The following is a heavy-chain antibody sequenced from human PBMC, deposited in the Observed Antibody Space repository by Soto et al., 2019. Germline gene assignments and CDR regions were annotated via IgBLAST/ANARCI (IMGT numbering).Heavy chain of an antibody. CDR2: IYYTGHT. CDR1: GVSINSGGYY. V-gene: IGHV4-31*03. D-gene: IGHD1-1*01. CDR3: ARGSQLERDALDI. Sequence: QVQLQESGPGLVKPSQTLSLTCSVSGVSINSGGYYWSWIRHHPGKGLEWIGYIYYTGHTFYNPSLKSRDAMALDTSKNQSSLTLSSVTAADTAGYYCARGSQLERDALDIWGQGTMVTVSS. J-gene: IGHJ3*02.